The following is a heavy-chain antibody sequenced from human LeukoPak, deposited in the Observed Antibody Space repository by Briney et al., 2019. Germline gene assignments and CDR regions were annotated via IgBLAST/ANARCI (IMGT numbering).Heavy chain of an antibody. CDR3: ARTHCGITSCSHDAFDI. Sequence: GASVKVSCKASGYTFTSYGVSWVRQAPGQGLEWMGWISGYNGNTDYARNLQGRVTMTTDTSTTTAYMEMRSLRSDDTAVYYCARTHCGITSCSHDAFDIWGPGTMVTVSS. D-gene: IGHD2-2*01. V-gene: IGHV1-18*01. J-gene: IGHJ3*02. CDR2: ISGYNGNT. CDR1: GYTFTSYG.